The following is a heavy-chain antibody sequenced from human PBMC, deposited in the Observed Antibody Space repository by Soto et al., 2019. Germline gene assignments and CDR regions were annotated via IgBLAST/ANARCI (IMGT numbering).Heavy chain of an antibody. CDR1: GFTFSTYA. J-gene: IGHJ4*02. D-gene: IGHD2-21*01. V-gene: IGHV3-23*01. CDR3: AKDLFPTSGQRFFFES. CDR2: ILHDETP. Sequence: GGSLRLSCAASGFTFSTYAMTWVRQAPGRGLEWVSTILHDETPFYTDSVKGRFTISRDNVRGTLYLQMNGLRVEDAALYFCAKDLFPTSGQRFFFESWGQGSLVTVSS.